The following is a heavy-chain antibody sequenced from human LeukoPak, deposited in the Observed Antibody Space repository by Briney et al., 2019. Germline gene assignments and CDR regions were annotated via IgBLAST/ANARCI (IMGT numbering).Heavy chain of an antibody. D-gene: IGHD4-17*01. CDR1: GFTFSVAW. V-gene: IGHV3-30*03. J-gene: IGHJ4*02. CDR2: ISDDGSNK. CDR3: ARAFSTTAFDY. Sequence: GGSLRLSCAGSGFTFSVAWMTWVRQAPGKGLEWVAVISDDGSNKYYAESVKGQFTISRDNSKNTLYLQMNSLRAEDTAVYYCARAFSTTAFDYWGQGTLVTVSS.